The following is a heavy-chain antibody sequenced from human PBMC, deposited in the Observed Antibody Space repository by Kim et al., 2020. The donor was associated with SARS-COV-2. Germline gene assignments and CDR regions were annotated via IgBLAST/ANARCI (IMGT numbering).Heavy chain of an antibody. CDR2: IYPGDSDT. Sequence: GESLKISCKGSGYSFTSYWIGWVRQMPGKGLEWMGIIYPGDSDTRYSPSFQGQITISADKSISTAYLQWSSLKASDTAMYYCARLRTRLRSGYTESWYFDYWGQGTLVTVSS. CDR1: GYSFTSYW. J-gene: IGHJ4*02. V-gene: IGHV5-51*01. CDR3: ARLRTRLRSGYTESWYFDY. D-gene: IGHD3-16*02.